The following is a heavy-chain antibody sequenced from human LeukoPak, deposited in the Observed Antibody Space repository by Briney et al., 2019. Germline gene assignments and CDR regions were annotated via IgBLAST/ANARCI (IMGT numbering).Heavy chain of an antibody. J-gene: IGHJ4*02. CDR2: IYYGGGT. CDR3: ARYAVEYRGTYFDY. CDR1: GGSISSTDHY. Sequence: SETLSLTCTVSGGSISSTDHYWGWIRQPPGKGLLWIGSIYYGGGTYYNPSLKSRVTISVDTSKNQFSLKLSSVSASDTAVYYCARYAVEYRGTYFDYWGQGTLFSVSS. V-gene: IGHV4-39*01. D-gene: IGHD1-26*01.